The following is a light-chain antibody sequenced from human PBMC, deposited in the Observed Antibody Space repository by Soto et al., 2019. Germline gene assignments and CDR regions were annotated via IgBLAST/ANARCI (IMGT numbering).Light chain of an antibody. CDR2: DAS. J-gene: IGKJ1*01. Sequence: EIMLTQSPATLSLSPGERATLSCRASQSVSSYLAWYQQKPGQAPRLLIYDASNRATGIPARFSGSGSGTDFTLTISSLEPEDFAVYYCQQRSNWPPWTFGQGNKVEIK. CDR1: QSVSSY. V-gene: IGKV3-11*01. CDR3: QQRSNWPPWT.